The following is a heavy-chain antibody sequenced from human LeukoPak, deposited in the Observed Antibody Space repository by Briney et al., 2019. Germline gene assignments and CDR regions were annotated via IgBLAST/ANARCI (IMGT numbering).Heavy chain of an antibody. CDR2: ISYDGSNK. CDR3: AKRLSSGWDFDC. V-gene: IGHV3-30*18. CDR1: GFTFSSYG. J-gene: IGHJ4*02. D-gene: IGHD6-19*01. Sequence: GGSLRLSCAASGFTFSSYGMHWVRQAPGKGLEWVAVISYDGSNKYYVDSVKGRFTISRDNSKNTLYLQMNSLRVEDTAVYYCAKRLSSGWDFDCWGQGTLVTVSS.